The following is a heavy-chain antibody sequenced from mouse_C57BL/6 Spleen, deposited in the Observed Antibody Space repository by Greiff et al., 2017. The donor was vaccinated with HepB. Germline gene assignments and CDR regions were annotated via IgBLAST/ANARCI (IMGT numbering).Heavy chain of an antibody. CDR2: IYPGSGST. J-gene: IGHJ4*01. CDR3: ARYMITTGYYAMDY. V-gene: IGHV1-55*01. CDR1: GYTFTSYW. D-gene: IGHD2-4*01. Sequence: QVQLQQPGAELVKPGASVKMSCKASGYTFTSYWITWVKQRPGQGLEWIGDIYPGSGSTNYNEKFKSKATLTVDTSSSTAYMQLSSLTSEDSAVYYCARYMITTGYYAMDYWGQGTSVTVSS.